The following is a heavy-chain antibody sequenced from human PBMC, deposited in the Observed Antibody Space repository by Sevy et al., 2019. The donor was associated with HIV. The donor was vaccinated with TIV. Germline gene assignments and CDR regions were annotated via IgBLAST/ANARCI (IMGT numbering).Heavy chain of an antibody. D-gene: IGHD2-2*01. CDR3: AKDRGWQVVVVPAAIDY. CDR1: GFTFSSYG. CDR2: ISYDGSNK. Sequence: GGSLRLSCAASGFTFSSYGMHWARQAPGKGLERVAVISYDGSNKYYEDTVKGRFTISRDNSKNTQYLQMNSLRAEDTAVYYCAKDRGWQVVVVPAAIDYWGQGTLVTVSS. V-gene: IGHV3-30*18. J-gene: IGHJ4*02.